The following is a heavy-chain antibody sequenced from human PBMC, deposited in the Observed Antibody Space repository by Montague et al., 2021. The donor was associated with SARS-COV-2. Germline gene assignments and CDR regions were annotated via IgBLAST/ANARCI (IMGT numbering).Heavy chain of an antibody. D-gene: IGHD1-1*01. CDR1: GGSISSGTYY. Sequence: SETLSLTCTVSGGSISSGTYYWGWVRQSPGKGLEWIGTINYSGKTYYNPSLKSRVTISVDTSKNQFSLKVTSVTAADTAVYYCARRAQLEPSWFFDLWGRGTLVTVSS. J-gene: IGHJ2*01. CDR3: ARRAQLEPSWFFDL. CDR2: INYSGKT. V-gene: IGHV4-39*01.